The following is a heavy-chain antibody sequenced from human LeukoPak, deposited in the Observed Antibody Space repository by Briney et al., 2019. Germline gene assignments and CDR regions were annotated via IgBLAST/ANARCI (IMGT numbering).Heavy chain of an antibody. CDR3: ARGISRVRGGNRYYYYGMDV. CDR1: GGSFSGYY. J-gene: IGHJ6*02. CDR2: INHSGST. Sequence: SETLSLTCAVYGGSFSGYYWSWIRQPPGKGLEWIGEINHSGSTNYNPSLKSRVTISVDTSKNQFSLKLSSVTAADTAVCYCARGISRVRGGNRYYYYGMDVWGQGTTVTVSS. V-gene: IGHV4-34*01. D-gene: IGHD3-10*01.